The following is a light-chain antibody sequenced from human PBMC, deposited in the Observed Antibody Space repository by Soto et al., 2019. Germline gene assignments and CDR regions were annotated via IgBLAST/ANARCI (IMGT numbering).Light chain of an antibody. CDR2: GAS. CDR3: QQYDSSPLT. V-gene: IGKV3-20*01. J-gene: IGKJ4*01. CDR1: QSISNSQ. Sequence: EIVLTQSPDTLSLSPGERGTLSCRATQSISNSQLAWYQQKPGQAPRLLIYGASLRAVGIPDRFSGSGSGTDFTLTINRPEPEDFAVYYCQQYDSSPLTFGGGTKVEVK.